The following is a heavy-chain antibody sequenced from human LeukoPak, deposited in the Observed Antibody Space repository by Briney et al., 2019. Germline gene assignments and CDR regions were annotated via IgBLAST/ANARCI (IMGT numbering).Heavy chain of an antibody. V-gene: IGHV4-34*01. CDR3: ARGNSNSYYYYYMDV. J-gene: IGHJ6*03. D-gene: IGHD4-11*01. Sequence: SETLSLTCAVYGGSFRGYYWSWIRQPPGKGLEWIGEINHSGSTNYNPSLKSRVTISVDTSKNQFSLKLSSVTAADTAVYYCARGNSNSYYYYYMDVWGKGTTVTVSS. CDR1: GGSFRGYY. CDR2: INHSGST.